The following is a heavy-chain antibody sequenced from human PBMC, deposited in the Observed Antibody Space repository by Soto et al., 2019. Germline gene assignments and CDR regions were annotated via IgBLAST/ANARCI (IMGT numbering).Heavy chain of an antibody. D-gene: IGHD6-13*01. CDR2: IHHSGST. CDR3: ARDQGSQADE. CDR1: GVSISSDNW. Sequence: QVQLQESGPGLVRPSGTVSLTCAVSGVSISSDNWWRWVRQPPGKALEWIGEIHHSGSTNYNPSRKSRVTMSVVPSKDLFSLTLSSVTAADTAFDYCARDQGSQADEWGQGTLVSVSS. V-gene: IGHV4-4*02. J-gene: IGHJ4*02.